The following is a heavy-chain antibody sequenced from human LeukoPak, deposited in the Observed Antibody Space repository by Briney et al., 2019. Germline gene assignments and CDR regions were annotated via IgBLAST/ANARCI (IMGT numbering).Heavy chain of an antibody. V-gene: IGHV1-8*03. J-gene: IGHJ4*02. Sequence: ASVKVSCNASGYMFTNYDINWVRQATGQGLEWMGWMNPNSGDTAYAQKFQGRVTITRNTSISTAYMELSSLRSDDTAVYYCASEDYYDSGSNDYWGQGTLVTVSS. CDR3: ASEDYYDSGSNDY. D-gene: IGHD3-22*01. CDR2: MNPNSGDT. CDR1: GYMFTNYD.